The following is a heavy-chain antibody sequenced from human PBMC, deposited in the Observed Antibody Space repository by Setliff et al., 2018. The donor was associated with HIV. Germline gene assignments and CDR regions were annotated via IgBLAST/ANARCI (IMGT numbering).Heavy chain of an antibody. CDR2: INHSGGT. D-gene: IGHD7-27*01. V-gene: IGHV4-34*01. Sequence: SETLSLTCAVYGGSFSGHYWSWIRQPPGKGLEWIGEINHSGGTNYNPSLKSRVTMSIDTSKNQFSLNVSSATAADTAVYYCARGWGHDGFDFWGQGTMVTVSS. J-gene: IGHJ3*01. CDR3: ARGWGHDGFDF. CDR1: GGSFSGHY.